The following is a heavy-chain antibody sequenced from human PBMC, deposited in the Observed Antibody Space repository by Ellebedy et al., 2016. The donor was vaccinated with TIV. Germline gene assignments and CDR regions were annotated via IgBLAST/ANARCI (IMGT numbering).Heavy chain of an antibody. Sequence: LRLSCTVSGDSISRSSYYWGWIRQPPGQGLEWIGSIYYTGSTVYNPSLKSRVAISADTSKNQFSLRLSSVTAADTAVYYCARWFGELLYVRWFDPWGQGTLVTVSS. D-gene: IGHD3-10*01. CDR1: GDSISRSSYY. J-gene: IGHJ5*02. V-gene: IGHV4-39*01. CDR2: IYYTGST. CDR3: ARWFGELLYVRWFDP.